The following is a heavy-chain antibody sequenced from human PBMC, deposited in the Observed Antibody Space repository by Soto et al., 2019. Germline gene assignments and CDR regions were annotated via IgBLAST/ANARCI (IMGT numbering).Heavy chain of an antibody. CDR2: ISSSGSTI. D-gene: IGHD3-3*01. V-gene: IGHV3-48*03. CDR1: GFTFSNYE. J-gene: IGHJ6*02. CDR3: AREADFWSGYRSAWYGMDV. Sequence: GGSLRLSCAASGFTFSNYEMNWVRQAPGKGLEWVSYISSSGSTIYYADSVKGRFTISRDNAKNSLYLQMNSLRAEDTAVYYCAREADFWSGYRSAWYGMDVWGQGTTVTVSS.